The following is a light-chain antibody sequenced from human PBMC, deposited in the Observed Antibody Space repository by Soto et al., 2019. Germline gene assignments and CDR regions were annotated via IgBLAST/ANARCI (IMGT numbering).Light chain of an antibody. V-gene: IGKV1-39*01. CDR2: TAS. Sequence: DIQMTQSPPSLSASVGDKVTITCRPSQSISHFLNWYQQKPGKAPKLLIYTASSLESGVPSRFSGSGSGTHFTLTVSSLQPEDSATYFCQQSNTPPHTFGQGTKLEIK. CDR3: QQSNTPPHT. J-gene: IGKJ2*01. CDR1: QSISHF.